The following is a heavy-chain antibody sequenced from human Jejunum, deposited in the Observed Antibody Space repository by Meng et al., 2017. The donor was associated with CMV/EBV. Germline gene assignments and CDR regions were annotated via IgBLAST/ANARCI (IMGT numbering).Heavy chain of an antibody. CDR3: ARDPLGFSRPSTITTLAGY. Sequence: TGYYMHWVRKAPGQGLEWMGWINPNSGGTKYPQKFQGRVTMTRDTSITTAYMELSSLRSDDTAVYYCARDPLGFSRPSTITTLAGYWGQGTLVTVSS. D-gene: IGHD4-11*01. V-gene: IGHV1-2*02. J-gene: IGHJ4*02. CDR1: TGYY. CDR2: INPNSGGT.